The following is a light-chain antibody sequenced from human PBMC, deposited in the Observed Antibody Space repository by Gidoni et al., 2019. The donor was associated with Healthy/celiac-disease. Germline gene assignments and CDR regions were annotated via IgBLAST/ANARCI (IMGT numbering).Light chain of an antibody. J-gene: IGLJ1*01. CDR3: QSYDSSLSGSEV. CDR1: SSNIGEGYD. Sequence: QSVLTQPPSVSGAPGQRVAISCTGSSSNIGEGYDVHWYQQLPGTATKLTIYGNSNQPSGVPDRFSGSKSGTSASLAITGLQAKDEADYYGQSYDSSLSGSEVVGTGTKVTVL. CDR2: GNS. V-gene: IGLV1-40*01.